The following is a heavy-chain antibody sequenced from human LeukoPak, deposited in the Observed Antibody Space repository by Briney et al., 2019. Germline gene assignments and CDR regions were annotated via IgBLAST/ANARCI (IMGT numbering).Heavy chain of an antibody. J-gene: IGHJ5*02. CDR2: ISAYNGNT. V-gene: IGHV1-18*01. Sequence: ASVKVSCKASGYTFNSYGISWVRQAPGQGLEWMGWISAYNGNTNYAQNPQGRVTMTTDTSTSTAYMELRSLRSDDTAVYYCARVIYCSGGSCYWRHWFDPWGQGTLVTVSS. D-gene: IGHD2-15*01. CDR3: ARVIYCSGGSCYWRHWFDP. CDR1: GYTFNSYG.